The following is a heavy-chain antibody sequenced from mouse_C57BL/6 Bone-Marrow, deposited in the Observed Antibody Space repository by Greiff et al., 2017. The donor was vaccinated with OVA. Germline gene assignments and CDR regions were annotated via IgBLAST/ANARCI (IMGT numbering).Heavy chain of an antibody. CDR1: GYSFTGYY. CDR2: INPSTGGT. D-gene: IGHD2-4*01. V-gene: IGHV1-42*01. J-gene: IGHJ2*01. CDR3: ARLYYDYGDYFDY. Sequence: VQLQQSGPELVKPGASVKISCKASGYSFTGYYMNWVKQSPEKSLEWIGEINPSTGGTTYNQKFKAKATLTVDKSSSTAYMQLKSLTSEDSAVYYCARLYYDYGDYFDYWGQGTTLTVSS.